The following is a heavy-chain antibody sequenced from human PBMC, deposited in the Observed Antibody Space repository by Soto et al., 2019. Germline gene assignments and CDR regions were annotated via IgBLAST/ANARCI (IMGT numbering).Heavy chain of an antibody. V-gene: IGHV4-4*07. J-gene: IGHJ3*02. D-gene: IGHD3-22*01. CDR1: GGSISSYY. Sequence: QVQLQESGPGLVKPSETLSLTCTVSGGSISSYYWSWIRQPAGKGLEWIGRIYTSGSTNYNPSLKSRVTMSVDTSKNQFSLRLSSVTAADTAVYYCAREDTMIVVVRSFDTWGQGTMVTVSS. CDR3: AREDTMIVVVRSFDT. CDR2: IYTSGST.